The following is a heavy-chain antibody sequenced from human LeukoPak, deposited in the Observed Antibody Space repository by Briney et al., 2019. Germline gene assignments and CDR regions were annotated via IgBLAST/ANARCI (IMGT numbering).Heavy chain of an antibody. J-gene: IGHJ3*02. Sequence: SETLSLTCTVSGGSISSGSYYWSWIRQPAGKGLEWIGRIYTSGSTNYNPSLKSRVTISVDTSKNQFSLKLSSVTAADTAVYYCARDIGAAFDIWGQGTMVTVSS. D-gene: IGHD4/OR15-4a*01. V-gene: IGHV4-61*02. CDR2: IYTSGST. CDR3: ARDIGAAFDI. CDR1: GGSISSGSYY.